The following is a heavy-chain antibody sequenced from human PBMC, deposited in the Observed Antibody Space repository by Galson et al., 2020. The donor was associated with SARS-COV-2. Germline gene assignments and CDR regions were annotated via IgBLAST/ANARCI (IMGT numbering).Heavy chain of an antibody. CDR2: IHSTGST. CDR3: ARSHDSSGNALGI. V-gene: IGHV4-61*02. J-gene: IGHJ3*02. D-gene: IGHD3-22*01. CDR1: GGSISSGSYY. Sequence: SETLSLTCTVSGGSISSGSYYWSWIRQPAGKELEWIGRIHSTGSTNYNPSLKSRVTITVDTSKNQFSLRLSSVTAADTAVYYCARSHDSSGNALGIWGQGTMVTVSS.